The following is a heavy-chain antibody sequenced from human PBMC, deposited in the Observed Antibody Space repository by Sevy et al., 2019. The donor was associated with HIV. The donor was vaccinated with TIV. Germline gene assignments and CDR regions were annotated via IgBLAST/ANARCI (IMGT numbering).Heavy chain of an antibody. J-gene: IGHJ6*03. D-gene: IGHD6-19*01. Sequence: GGSLRLSCAASGFTFDDYAMHWVRQAPGKGLEWVSLISWDGGSTYYADSVKGRFTITRDNSKNYLYLQMNSMRAEDTDLYYCAKGAGRASDYYYYYYMDVWGKGTTVTVSS. CDR3: AKGAGRASDYYYYYYMDV. V-gene: IGHV3-43D*04. CDR1: GFTFDDYA. CDR2: ISWDGGST.